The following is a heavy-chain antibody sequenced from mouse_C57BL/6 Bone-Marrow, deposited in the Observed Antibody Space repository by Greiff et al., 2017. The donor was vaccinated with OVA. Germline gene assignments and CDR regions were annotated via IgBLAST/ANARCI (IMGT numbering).Heavy chain of an antibody. CDR2: IDPSDSYT. J-gene: IGHJ3*01. CDR1: GYTFTSYW. CDR3: ARGRDGRAWFAY. Sequence: VQLQQPGAELVRPGTSVKLSCKASGYTFTSYWMHWVKQRPGQGLEWIGVIDPSDSYTNYNQKFKGKATLTVDTSSSTAYMQLSSLTSEDSAVYYCARGRDGRAWFAYWGQGTLVTVSA. V-gene: IGHV1-59*01. D-gene: IGHD1-1*01.